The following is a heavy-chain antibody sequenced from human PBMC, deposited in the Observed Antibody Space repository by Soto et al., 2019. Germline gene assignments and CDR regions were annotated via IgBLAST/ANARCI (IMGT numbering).Heavy chain of an antibody. J-gene: IGHJ4*02. D-gene: IGHD6-13*01. CDR2: ISAYNGNT. CDR1: GYTFTSYG. CDR3: ASYQRAAGEKYRDY. V-gene: IGHV1-18*01. Sequence: ASVKVSCKASGYTFTSYGISWVRQAPGQGLEWMGWISAYNGNTNYAQKLQGRVTMTTDKSTSKAYMELRSLRSDDTAVYYCASYQRAAGEKYRDYWGQGTLVTVSS.